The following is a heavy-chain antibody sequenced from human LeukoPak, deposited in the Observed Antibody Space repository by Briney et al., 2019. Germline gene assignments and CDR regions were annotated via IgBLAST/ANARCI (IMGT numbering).Heavy chain of an antibody. J-gene: IGHJ4*02. CDR1: GGTFSSYA. CDR2: IIPIFGTA. V-gene: IGHV1-69*05. CDR3: ARGITMVRGAQRYYFDY. D-gene: IGHD3-10*01. Sequence: SVKVSCKASGGTFSSYAISWVRQAPGQGLEWMGGIIPIFGTANYAQKFQGRVTITTDESTSTAYMELSSLRSADAAVYYCARGITMVRGAQRYYFDYWGQGTLVTVSS.